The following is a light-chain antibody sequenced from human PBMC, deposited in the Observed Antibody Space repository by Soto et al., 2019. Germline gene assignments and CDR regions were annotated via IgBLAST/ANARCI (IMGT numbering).Light chain of an antibody. CDR1: SGHTNNA. Sequence: QSVLTQSPSASASLGASVKLTCTLSSGHTNNAIAWHQQQPEKGPRYLMRLNSDGSHDKGDGIPDRFSGSSSGAERYLTISSLQSEDEGDYYCQTWGTGFWVFGGGTKL. CDR2: LNSDGSH. V-gene: IGLV4-69*01. CDR3: QTWGTGFWV. J-gene: IGLJ3*02.